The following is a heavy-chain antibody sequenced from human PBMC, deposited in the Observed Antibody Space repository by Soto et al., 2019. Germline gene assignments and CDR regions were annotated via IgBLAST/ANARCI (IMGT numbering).Heavy chain of an antibody. CDR2: ISSSGRSI. V-gene: IGHV3-11*01. Sequence: GGSLRLSCAASGFTFSDYYMSWIRQAPGKGLEWVSYISSSGRSIYYTDSVKGRFTISRDNAKNSLFLQMYSLRADDTAVYYCARIGRDGYKFDYWGQGTLVTVFS. CDR3: ARIGRDGYKFDY. D-gene: IGHD6-25*01. CDR1: GFTFSDYY. J-gene: IGHJ4*02.